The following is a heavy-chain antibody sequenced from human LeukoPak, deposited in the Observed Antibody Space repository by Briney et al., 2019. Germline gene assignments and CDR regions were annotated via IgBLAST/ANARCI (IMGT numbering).Heavy chain of an antibody. V-gene: IGHV1-2*02. CDR1: GYTFTGYY. D-gene: IGHD6-6*01. Sequence: ASVKVSCKASGYTFTGYYMHWVRQAPGQGLEWMGWINPNSGGTNYAQKFQGRVTMTRDTSISTAYMELSRLRSDDTAVYYCARRSDSSSSRYMGVWGKGTTVTISS. CDR2: INPNSGGT. J-gene: IGHJ6*03. CDR3: ARRSDSSSSRYMGV.